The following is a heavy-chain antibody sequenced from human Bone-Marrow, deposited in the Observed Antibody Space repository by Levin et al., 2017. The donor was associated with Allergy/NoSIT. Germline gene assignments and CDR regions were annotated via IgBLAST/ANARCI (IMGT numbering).Heavy chain of an antibody. J-gene: IGHJ4*02. CDR3: ARDRSYTSCDY. CDR1: GFTFSSHG. Sequence: LSLTCATSGFTFSSHGFHWVRQAPGKGLEWVGCIWYDGSKKYYSDSVKGRFTISRDNSENTLYLQMNSLRAEDTAVYYCARDRSYTSCDYWGQGTLVTVSS. D-gene: IGHD6-19*01. CDR2: IWYDGSKK. V-gene: IGHV3-33*01.